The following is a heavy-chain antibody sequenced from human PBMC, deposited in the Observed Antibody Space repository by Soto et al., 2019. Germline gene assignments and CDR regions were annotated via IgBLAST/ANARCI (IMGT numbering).Heavy chain of an antibody. D-gene: IGHD2-15*01. Sequence: QVQLVQSGAEVKRPGSSVKLSCKASGGTFTYYGISWVRQAPGQGLEWMGGIIPIIGPATYAQKFQGRVTITADQSTSTAYLELSSLGSEDTALYFCARDLGTPIAGPPRRETYGWLDPWGQGTLVPVSS. J-gene: IGHJ5*02. CDR2: IIPIIGPA. V-gene: IGHV1-69*01. CDR3: ARDLGTPIAGPPRRETYGWLDP. CDR1: GGTFTYYG.